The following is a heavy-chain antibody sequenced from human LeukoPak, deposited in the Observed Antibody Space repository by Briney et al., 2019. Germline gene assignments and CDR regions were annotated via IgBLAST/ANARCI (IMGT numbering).Heavy chain of an antibody. CDR1: GFTVSSNY. CDR2: IYSGGST. J-gene: IGHJ4*02. CDR3: ARGITIFGVVTSGVGY. Sequence: GGSLRLSCAASGFTVSSNYMSWVRQAPGKGLEWVSVIYSGGSTYYADSVKGRFTISRDNSKNTLYLQMNSLRAEDTAVYYCARGITIFGVVTSGVGYWGQGTLVTVSS. D-gene: IGHD3-3*01. V-gene: IGHV3-53*05.